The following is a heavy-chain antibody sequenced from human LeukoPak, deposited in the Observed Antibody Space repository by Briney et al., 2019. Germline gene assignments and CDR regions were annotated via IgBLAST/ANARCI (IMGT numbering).Heavy chain of an antibody. D-gene: IGHD3-22*01. J-gene: IGHJ4*02. Sequence: ASVKVSCKASGYTLRSYGITWVRQAPGQGLEWMGWISTYNGYTNYAQKLQGRATMTTDTSTSTAYMELRSLRSDDTALYYCARVQPHRVHYDNSDYPTHNDYWGQGTLVTVSS. V-gene: IGHV1-18*01. CDR3: ARVQPHRVHYDNSDYPTHNDY. CDR2: ISTYNGYT. CDR1: GYTLRSYG.